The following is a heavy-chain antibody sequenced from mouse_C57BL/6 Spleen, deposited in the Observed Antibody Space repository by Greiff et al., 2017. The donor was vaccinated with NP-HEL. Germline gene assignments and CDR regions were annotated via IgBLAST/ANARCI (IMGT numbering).Heavy chain of an antibody. CDR3: ARRGRPDFDY. CDR2: IYPGSGST. Sequence: QVQLKQPGAELVKPGASVKMSCKASGYTFTSYWITWVKQRPGQGLEWIGDIYPGSGSTNYNEKLKSKATLTVDTSSSTAYMQLSSLTSEDSAVYYCARRGRPDFDYWGQGTTLTVSS. CDR1: GYTFTSYW. V-gene: IGHV1-55*01. J-gene: IGHJ2*01. D-gene: IGHD2-12*01.